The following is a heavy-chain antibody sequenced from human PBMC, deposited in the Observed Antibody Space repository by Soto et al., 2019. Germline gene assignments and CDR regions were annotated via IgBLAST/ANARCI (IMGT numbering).Heavy chain of an antibody. V-gene: IGHV1-2*02. J-gene: IGHJ4*02. CDR1: GYTFSDYY. Sequence: GASVKVSCKASGYTFSDYYIHWVRQAPGQGLEWMGWINPNSGGTKYAPKFQGGVTMTRDTSITIAYMELSRLRSGDTAVYYCAREPATAKPEGVDFWGQVTLVIVSS. D-gene: IGHD1-1*01. CDR3: AREPATAKPEGVDF. CDR2: INPNSGGT.